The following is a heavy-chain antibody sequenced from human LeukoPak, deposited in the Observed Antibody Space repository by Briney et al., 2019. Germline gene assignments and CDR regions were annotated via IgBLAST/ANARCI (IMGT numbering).Heavy chain of an antibody. Sequence: SETLSLTCTVSGGSISSYYWSWIRQPPGKGLEWIGYIYYSGSTNYNPYLKGRVTISVDTSKNQFSLKLSSVTAADTAVYYCARNHYDFWSGSTPLYFDYWGQGTLVTVSS. CDR2: IYYSGST. CDR3: ARNHYDFWSGSTPLYFDY. D-gene: IGHD3-3*01. V-gene: IGHV4-59*01. CDR1: GGSISSYY. J-gene: IGHJ4*02.